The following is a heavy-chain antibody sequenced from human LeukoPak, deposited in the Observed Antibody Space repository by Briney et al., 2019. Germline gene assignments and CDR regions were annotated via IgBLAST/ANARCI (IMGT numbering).Heavy chain of an antibody. CDR3: AKDIAQGYTFGTIEEDY. J-gene: IGHJ4*02. V-gene: IGHV3-23*01. Sequence: GGSLRLSCAASGFTFSSYWMHWVRQAPGKGLEWVSVVSESGDTTHYAESVKGRFTISRDNSKNTLYLEMNRLRSDDTAIYYCAKDIAQGYTFGTIEEDYWGQGTLVTVAS. CDR2: VSESGDTT. D-gene: IGHD5-12*01. CDR1: GFTFSSYW.